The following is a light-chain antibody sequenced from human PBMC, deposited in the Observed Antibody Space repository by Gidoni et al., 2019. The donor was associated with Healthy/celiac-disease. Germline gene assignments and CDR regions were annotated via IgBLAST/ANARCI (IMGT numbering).Light chain of an antibody. J-gene: IGLJ2*01. CDR2: EDN. Sequence: NFMLTPPHSVSESPGKTVTISCTRRRGSIASNYVQWYQQRPGSAPTTVIYEDNQRPSGVPDRFSGSIDSSSNSASLTISGLKTEDEADYYCQSYDSSNHVVFGGGTKLTVL. CDR1: RGSIASNY. V-gene: IGLV6-57*04. CDR3: QSYDSSNHVV.